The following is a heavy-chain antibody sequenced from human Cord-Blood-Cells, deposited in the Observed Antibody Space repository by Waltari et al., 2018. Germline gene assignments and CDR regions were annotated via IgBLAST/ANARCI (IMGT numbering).Heavy chain of an antibody. Sequence: VQPQQWGAGLLKPSETLSLTCAVYGGSFSGYYWSWIRQPPGKGLEWIGEINHSGSTNYNPSLKSRVTISVDTSKNQFSLKLSSVTAADTAVYYCARYKYDFWSGYYYYSYYGMDVWGQGTTVTVSS. J-gene: IGHJ6*02. D-gene: IGHD3-3*01. CDR1: GGSFSGYY. V-gene: IGHV4-34*01. CDR3: ARYKYDFWSGYYYYSYYGMDV. CDR2: INHSGST.